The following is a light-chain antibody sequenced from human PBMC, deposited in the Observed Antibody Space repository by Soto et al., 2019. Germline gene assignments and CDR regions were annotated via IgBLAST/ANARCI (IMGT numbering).Light chain of an antibody. CDR2: DVS. V-gene: IGLV2-14*03. CDR1: TTDVGSYNY. Sequence: QSVLTQPASVSGSPGQSITISCTGSTTDVGSYNYVSWYQQHPGKAPKLMIYDVSYRPSGVSNRFSGSKSGNTASLTISGLQAEDEADYYCTSFTISNTPPYVFGTGTKVTVL. J-gene: IGLJ1*01. CDR3: TSFTISNTPPYV.